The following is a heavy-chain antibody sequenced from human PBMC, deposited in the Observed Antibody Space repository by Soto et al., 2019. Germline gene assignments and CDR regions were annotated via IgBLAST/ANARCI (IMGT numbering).Heavy chain of an antibody. CDR2: IKQDGSEK. J-gene: IGHJ6*02. CDR3: ARIASAGRGWDV. CDR1: GFTFSSYW. D-gene: IGHD6-13*01. Sequence: EVQLVDSGGGLVQPGGSLRLSCAASGFTFSSYWMSWVRQAPVKGLEWVGNIKQDGSEKNYVDFVKGRFTISRDNAKNSLYLQMNSLRAEDTAVYYCARIASAGRGWDVWGQGTTVVVSS. V-gene: IGHV3-7*01.